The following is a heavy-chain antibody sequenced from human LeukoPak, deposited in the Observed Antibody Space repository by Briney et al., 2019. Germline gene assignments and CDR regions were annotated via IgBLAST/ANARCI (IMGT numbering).Heavy chain of an antibody. CDR2: ISGSSSHT. Sequence: GGSPRLSCAASGFTFSIYAMSWVRQAPGKGLEWVSGISGSSSHTADADSVRGRFTISRDNTRNTLYLHMNSLRAEDTALYYCAKEADYSNAAPEWGFDSWGQGTLVTVSS. CDR1: GFTFSIYA. J-gene: IGHJ4*02. V-gene: IGHV3-23*01. CDR3: AKEADYSNAAPEWGFDS. D-gene: IGHD3-3*01.